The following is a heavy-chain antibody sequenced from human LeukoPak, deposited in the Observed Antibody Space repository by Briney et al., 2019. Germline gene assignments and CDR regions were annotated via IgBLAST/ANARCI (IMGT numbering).Heavy chain of an antibody. CDR1: GLTFSNYA. CDR3: AKDMQTWPRFPDY. CDR2: ISGSGGNT. J-gene: IGHJ4*02. D-gene: IGHD5-12*01. V-gene: IGHV3-23*01. Sequence: GGSLRLSCAASGLTFSNYAMSWVRQAPGKGLEWVSAISGSGGNTYYAASVKGRFTSSRDNPKNTLYLQMNGLRVEDTAVYYCAKDMQTWPRFPDYWGQGTLVTVSS.